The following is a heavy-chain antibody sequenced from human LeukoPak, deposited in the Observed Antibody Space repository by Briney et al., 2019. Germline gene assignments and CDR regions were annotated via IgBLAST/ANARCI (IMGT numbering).Heavy chain of an antibody. J-gene: IGHJ4*02. V-gene: IGHV3-23*01. CDR3: AKSGRYCSGGSCYQEASLDY. CDR1: GFTFSSYE. D-gene: IGHD2-15*01. CDR2: ISGGAVST. Sequence: GGSLRLSCAASGFTFSSYEMNWVRQAPGKGLEWVSGISGGAVSTNYADSVTGRFTISRDNSKNTLYLQMNSLRAEDTAVYYCAKSGRYCSGGSCYQEASLDYWGQGTLVTVSS.